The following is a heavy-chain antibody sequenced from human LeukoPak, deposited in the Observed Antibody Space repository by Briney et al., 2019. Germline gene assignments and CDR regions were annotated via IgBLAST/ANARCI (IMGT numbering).Heavy chain of an antibody. Sequence: ASVKVSCKASGYTFTSYDINWVRQATGQGLEWMGWMNPNSGNTGYAQKFQGRVTMTRNTSISTAYMELSSLRSEDTAVYYCARGRVRSGSILYWFDPWGQGTLVTVSS. V-gene: IGHV1-8*01. CDR1: GYTFTSYD. J-gene: IGHJ5*02. CDR3: ARGRVRSGSILYWFDP. CDR2: MNPNSGNT. D-gene: IGHD6-6*01.